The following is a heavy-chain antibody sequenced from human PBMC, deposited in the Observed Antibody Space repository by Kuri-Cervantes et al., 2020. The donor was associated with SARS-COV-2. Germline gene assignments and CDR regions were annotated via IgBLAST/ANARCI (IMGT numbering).Heavy chain of an antibody. Sequence: GSLRLSCAVYGGSFSGYYWSWIRQPAGKGLEWIGRIYTSGSTNYNPSLKSRVTMSVDTSKNQFSLKLSSVTAADTAVYYCASSRDDYGGNHDYWGQGTLVTVSS. V-gene: IGHV4-59*10. D-gene: IGHD4-23*01. CDR2: IYTSGST. J-gene: IGHJ4*02. CDR1: GGSFSGYY. CDR3: ASSRDDYGGNHDY.